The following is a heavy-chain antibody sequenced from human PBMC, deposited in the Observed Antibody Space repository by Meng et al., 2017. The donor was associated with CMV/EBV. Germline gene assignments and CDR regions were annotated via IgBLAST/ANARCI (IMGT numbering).Heavy chain of an antibody. CDR2: IYYSGST. CDR1: GGSISSYY. D-gene: IGHD6-19*01. Sequence: SETLSLTCTVSGGSISSYYWSWIRQPPGKGLEWIGYIYYSGSTNYNPSLKSRVTISVDTSKNQFSLKLSSVTAADTAVYYCARALAVAGPYFDYWGQGTTVTVSS. J-gene: IGHJ4*02. V-gene: IGHV4-59*01. CDR3: ARALAVAGPYFDY.